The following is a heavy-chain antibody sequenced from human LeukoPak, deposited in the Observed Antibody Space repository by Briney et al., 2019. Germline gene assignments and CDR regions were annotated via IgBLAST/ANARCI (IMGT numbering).Heavy chain of an antibody. D-gene: IGHD1-14*01. J-gene: IGHJ4*02. CDR2: INPNSGGT. CDR1: GYTFTGYY. Sequence: VASVKVSCKASGYTFTGYYIHWVRQAPGQGLEWMGRINPNSGGTDFAQKFQGRVTMTGDTSISTAYMELSRLKSDDTAVYYCTRGDRNEKFDYWGQGTLVTVSS. CDR3: TRGDRNEKFDY. V-gene: IGHV1-2*06.